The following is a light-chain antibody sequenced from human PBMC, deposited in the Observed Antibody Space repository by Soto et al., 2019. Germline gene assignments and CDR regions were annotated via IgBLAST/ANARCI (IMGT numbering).Light chain of an antibody. CDR2: DAS. CDR1: HSISSW. Sequence: DIQMTQSPSTLSASVGDRVTITCRASHSISSWLAWYQQKPGKAPKLLIYDASSLESGVPSRLSGSGSGPEFTLTISSLQPDDFATYYCQQYNSYSAFGQGTKLEIK. V-gene: IGKV1-5*01. CDR3: QQYNSYSA. J-gene: IGKJ2*01.